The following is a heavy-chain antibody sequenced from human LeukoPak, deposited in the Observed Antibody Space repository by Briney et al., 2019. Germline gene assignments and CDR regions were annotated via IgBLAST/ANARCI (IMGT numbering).Heavy chain of an antibody. CDR1: GFTFDDYG. D-gene: IGHD3-22*01. V-gene: IGHV3-20*04. CDR3: ARGPYYYDSSGPHY. J-gene: IGHJ4*02. Sequence: GGSLRLSCAASGFTFDDYGMNWVRQAPGKGLEWVSGINWNGGSTGYADSVKGRFTISRDNAKNALYVQMNSLRAEDTAFYYSARGPYYYDSSGPHYWGQGTLVTVSS. CDR2: INWNGGST.